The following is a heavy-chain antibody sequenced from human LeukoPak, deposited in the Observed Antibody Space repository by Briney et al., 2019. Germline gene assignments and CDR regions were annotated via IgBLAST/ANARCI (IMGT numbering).Heavy chain of an antibody. D-gene: IGHD6-13*01. Sequence: ASVTVSCKASGYTFTSYGISWVRQAPGQGLEWMGWISAYNGNTNYAQKFQGRVTITADESTSTAYMELSSLRSEDTAVYYCAVVGGSWYEYYFDYWGQGTLVTVSS. CDR3: AVVGGSWYEYYFDY. CDR1: GYTFTSYG. V-gene: IGHV1-18*01. CDR2: ISAYNGNT. J-gene: IGHJ4*02.